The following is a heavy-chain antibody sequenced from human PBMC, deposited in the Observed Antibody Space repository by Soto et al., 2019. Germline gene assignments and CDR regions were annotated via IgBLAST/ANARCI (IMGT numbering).Heavy chain of an antibody. V-gene: IGHV3-11*01. D-gene: IGHD2-2*01. J-gene: IGHJ3*02. CDR1: GFTFSDYY. Sequence: QVQLVESGGGLVKPGGSLRLSCAASGFTFSDYYMSWIRQAPGKGLEWVSYISSSGSTIYYADSVKGRFTISRDNAENSLYLQMNSLRAEDTAVYYCARRKVVVGPAAMLADAFDIWGQGTMVTVSS. CDR3: ARRKVVVGPAAMLADAFDI. CDR2: ISSSGSTI.